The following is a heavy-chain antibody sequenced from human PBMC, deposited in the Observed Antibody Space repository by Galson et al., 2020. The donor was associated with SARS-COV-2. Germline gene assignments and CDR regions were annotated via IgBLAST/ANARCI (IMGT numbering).Heavy chain of an antibody. Sequence: GGSLRLSCAASGFTFSSYSMNWVRQAPGKGLEWVGRVKSKTDGGTTDYAAPVKGRFIISRDDSKNTLYLQMDSLKTEDTAVYYCTWTTVTLQWDFWGQGTQVTVSS. CDR3: TWTTVTLQWDF. V-gene: IGHV3-15*01. CDR2: VKSKTDGGTT. J-gene: IGHJ4*02. D-gene: IGHD4-17*01. CDR1: GFTFSSYS.